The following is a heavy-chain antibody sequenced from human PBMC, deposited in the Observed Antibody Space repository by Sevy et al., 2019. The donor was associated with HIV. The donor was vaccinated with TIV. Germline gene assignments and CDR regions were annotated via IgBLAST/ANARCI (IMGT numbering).Heavy chain of an antibody. CDR2: IKSESDGGTV. CDR3: AKPAIVLGGMDV. D-gene: IGHD5-18*01. Sequence: GGSLRLSCVVSGLDFKEAWMTWVRQAPGKGLEWVGRIKSESDGGTVDYAAPVKGRFTISRDDSRNTLFLEMDSLKTEDTAVYYCAKPAIVLGGMDVWGQGTTVTVSS. CDR1: GLDFKEAW. V-gene: IGHV3-15*01. J-gene: IGHJ6*02.